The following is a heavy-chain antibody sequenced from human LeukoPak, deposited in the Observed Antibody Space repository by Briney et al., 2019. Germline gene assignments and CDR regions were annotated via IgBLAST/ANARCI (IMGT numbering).Heavy chain of an antibody. CDR2: MNPNSGNT. D-gene: IGHD3-9*01. Sequence: ASVKVSCKASGYTFASYDINWVRQATGQGLEWMGWMNPNSGNTGYAQKFQGRVTMTRNTSISTAYMELSSLRSEDTAVYYCAGGPSRYFDWLLTNSDAFDIWGQGTMVTVSS. J-gene: IGHJ3*02. CDR1: GYTFASYD. CDR3: AGGPSRYFDWLLTNSDAFDI. V-gene: IGHV1-8*01.